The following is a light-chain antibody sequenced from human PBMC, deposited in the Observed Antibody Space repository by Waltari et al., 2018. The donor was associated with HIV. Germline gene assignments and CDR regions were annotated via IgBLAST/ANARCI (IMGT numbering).Light chain of an antibody. V-gene: IGLV7-46*01. Sequence: QAVVTQEPSLTVSPGGTVTLTCASSTGAVPSAHYHYWFQQTPGQAPRTLLYDTTTQPSWTPARFSGSLLGGKAALTLSGAQPEDEAEYYCLLSYSGARVFGGGTKLTVL. J-gene: IGLJ2*01. CDR2: DTT. CDR3: LLSYSGARV. CDR1: TGAVPSAHY.